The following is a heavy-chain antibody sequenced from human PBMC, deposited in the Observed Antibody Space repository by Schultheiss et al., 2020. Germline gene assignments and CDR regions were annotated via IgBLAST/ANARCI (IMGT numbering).Heavy chain of an antibody. CDR3: AKAGSGSQFDP. CDR1: GFTFSSYS. V-gene: IGHV3-21*01. D-gene: IGHD1-26*01. Sequence: GGSLRLSCAASGFTFSSYSMNWVRQAPGKGLEWVSSISSSSSYIYYADSVKGRFTISRDISKNTLYLEMNSLRAEDTAVYYCAKAGSGSQFDPWGQGTLVTVSS. J-gene: IGHJ5*02. CDR2: ISSSSSYI.